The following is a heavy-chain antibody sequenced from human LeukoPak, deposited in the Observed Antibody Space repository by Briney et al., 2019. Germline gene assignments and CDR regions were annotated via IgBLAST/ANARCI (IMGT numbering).Heavy chain of an antibody. CDR3: ARVIVVVPAATERADAFDI. CDR1: GYTFTSYA. D-gene: IGHD2-2*01. J-gene: IGHJ3*02. Sequence: ASVKVSCKASGYTFTSYAMHWVRQAPGQRLEWMGWINAGNGNTKYSQKLQGRVTMTTDTSTSTAYMELRSLRSDDTAVYYCARVIVVVPAATERADAFDIWGQGTMVTVSS. CDR2: INAGNGNT. V-gene: IGHV1-3*01.